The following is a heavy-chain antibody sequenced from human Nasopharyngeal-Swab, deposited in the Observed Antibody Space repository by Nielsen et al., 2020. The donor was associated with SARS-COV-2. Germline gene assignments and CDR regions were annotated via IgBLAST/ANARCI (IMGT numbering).Heavy chain of an antibody. Sequence: LSLTCAASGFTFSSYAMSWVRQAPGKGLEWVSAISGSGGSTYYADSVKGRFTISRDNSKNTLYLQMNSLRAEDTAIYYCAKDRGVGALDYWGQGTLVTVSS. CDR3: AKDRGVGALDY. D-gene: IGHD1-26*01. CDR1: GFTFSSYA. CDR2: ISGSGGST. J-gene: IGHJ4*02. V-gene: IGHV3-23*01.